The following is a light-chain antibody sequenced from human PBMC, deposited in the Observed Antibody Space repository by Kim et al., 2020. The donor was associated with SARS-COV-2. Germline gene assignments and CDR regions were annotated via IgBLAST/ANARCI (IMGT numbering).Light chain of an antibody. CDR1: QSISAY. CDR3: QQSDIMPYT. J-gene: IGKJ2*01. CDR2: GAS. Sequence: DIQMTQSPSSLSASVGDRVTITCRASQSISAYLNWYQQKPGRAPKLLIYGASTLQSGVPSRFSGSGSGTDFTLTISSLQTEDIATYYCQQSDIMPYTFGQGTKLEI. V-gene: IGKV1-39*01.